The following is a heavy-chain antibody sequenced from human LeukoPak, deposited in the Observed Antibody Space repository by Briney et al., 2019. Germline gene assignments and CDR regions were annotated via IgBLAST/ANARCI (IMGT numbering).Heavy chain of an antibody. D-gene: IGHD2-2*01. CDR3: ARERVAVVVVPAAIRFGYYYYGMDV. J-gene: IGHJ6*02. Sequence: GASVKVSCKASGYTFTSYGISWVRQAPGQGLEWMGRMCAYNGNTNYAQKLQGRVTMTTDTSTSTAYTELRSLRSDDTAVYYCARERVAVVVVPAAIRFGYYYYGMDVWGQGTTVTVSS. V-gene: IGHV1-18*01. CDR1: GYTFTSYG. CDR2: MCAYNGNT.